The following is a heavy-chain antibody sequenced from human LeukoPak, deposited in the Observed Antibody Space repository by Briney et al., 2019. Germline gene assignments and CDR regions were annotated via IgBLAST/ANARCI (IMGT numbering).Heavy chain of an antibody. V-gene: IGHV3-23*01. CDR3: AKVGGRVGCYDY. CDR2: ISGSGGST. Sequence: GGSLRLSCAASGFTFSSYAMSWVRQAPGKGLEWVSAISGSGGSTYYADSVKGRSTISRDNSKNTLYLQMNSLRAEDTAVYYCAKVGGRVGCYDYWGQGTLVTVSS. D-gene: IGHD2-15*01. J-gene: IGHJ4*02. CDR1: GFTFSSYA.